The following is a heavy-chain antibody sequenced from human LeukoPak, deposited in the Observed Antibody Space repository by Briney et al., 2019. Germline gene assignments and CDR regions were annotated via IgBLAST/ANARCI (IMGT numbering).Heavy chain of an antibody. V-gene: IGHV1-24*01. J-gene: IGHJ4*02. CDR1: GYTLTDFS. Sequence: ASLKVSCNISGYTLTDFSMHWVRQAPGKGLEWMGGFNREDDEPIYAPHFRGRVTVTEDTSTDTAYMVLSSLRSEDTAVYYCATLDSYYDNSGRPLIPDWGQGTLVTVSS. CDR3: ATLDSYYDNSGRPLIPD. CDR2: FNREDDEP. D-gene: IGHD3-22*01.